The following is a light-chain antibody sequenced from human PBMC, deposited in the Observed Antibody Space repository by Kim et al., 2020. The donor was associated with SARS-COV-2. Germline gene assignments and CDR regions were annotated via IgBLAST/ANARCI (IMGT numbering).Light chain of an antibody. CDR3: QRYDGLPPS. Sequence: AYGGDRGTITGQESKDIKKHRKWLKQKTGEAPHLLSLEATTLEMGVPSRFRGNGSGTDFTFTITSLQAEDTGTYYCQRYDGLPPSFGPGTKVDIK. CDR1: KDIKKH. V-gene: IGKV1-33*01. CDR2: EAT. J-gene: IGKJ3*01.